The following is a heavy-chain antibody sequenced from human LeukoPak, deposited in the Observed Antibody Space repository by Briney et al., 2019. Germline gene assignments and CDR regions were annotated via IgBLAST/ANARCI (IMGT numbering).Heavy chain of an antibody. CDR3: ANEVRPNDY. CDR2: INSDGSST. Sequence: PGGSLRLSCAASGFTFSSYWMHWVRQAPGKGLVWVSRINSDGSSTTYAESVKGRFTISRDNAKNTLYLQMNSLRAEDTALYFRANEVRPNDYWGRGTLVTVSS. CDR1: GFTFSSYW. J-gene: IGHJ4*02. V-gene: IGHV3-74*01. D-gene: IGHD4/OR15-4a*01.